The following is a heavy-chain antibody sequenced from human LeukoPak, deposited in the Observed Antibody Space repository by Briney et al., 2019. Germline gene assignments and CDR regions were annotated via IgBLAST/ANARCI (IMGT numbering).Heavy chain of an antibody. D-gene: IGHD3-22*01. CDR1: GITFSSYW. CDR2: IVSDGSDT. J-gene: IGHJ3*02. Sequence: GGSLSLSCAASGITFSSYWMQWVRHAPGRWLVWVSCIVSDGSDTRYADSVKGRFTISRDNDKNMLYLQMNSLRTDDTAVYFCARDTSDTSGYYYEGDAFDIWGHGTMVTVSS. V-gene: IGHV3-74*01. CDR3: ARDTSDTSGYYYEGDAFDI.